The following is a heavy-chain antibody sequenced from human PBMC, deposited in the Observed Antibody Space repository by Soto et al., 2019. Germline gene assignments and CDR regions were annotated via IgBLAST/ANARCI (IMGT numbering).Heavy chain of an antibody. Sequence: GGSLRLSCAASGFTFSSYWLHWVRQAPGKGLVWISRINPDGSSTSYVDSVKGRFTISGDNAKNTLYLQMNSLRAEDTAVYYCARVPYGSGTFDHWGQGTLVTVSS. J-gene: IGHJ4*02. CDR2: INPDGSST. CDR3: ARVPYGSGTFDH. V-gene: IGHV3-74*01. D-gene: IGHD3-10*01. CDR1: GFTFSSYW.